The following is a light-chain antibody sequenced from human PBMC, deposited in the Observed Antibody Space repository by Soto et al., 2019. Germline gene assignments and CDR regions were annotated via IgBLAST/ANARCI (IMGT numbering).Light chain of an antibody. V-gene: IGKV1-39*01. J-gene: IGKJ1*01. CDR3: QQSYSTTWT. Sequence: DIQMTQSPSSLSASVGDRVTISCRASQSIDRYLNWYQKKPGKAPKFLIFGGSRLQSGVPSRFSGSESETDFTLTISSLQPEDFANYSCQQSYSTTWTFGQGTKVDIK. CDR1: QSIDRY. CDR2: GGS.